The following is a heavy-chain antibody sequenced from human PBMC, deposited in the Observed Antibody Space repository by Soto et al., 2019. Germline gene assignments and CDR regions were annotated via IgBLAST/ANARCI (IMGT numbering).Heavy chain of an antibody. V-gene: IGHV4-34*01. D-gene: IGHD3-10*01. CDR2: INHSGST. J-gene: IGHJ4*02. CDR3: ARALNKGAYYYGSGSPRYYFDY. CDR1: GGSFSGYY. Sequence: PSETLSLTCAVYGGSFSGYYWSWIRQPPGKGLEWIGEINHSGSTNYNPSLKSRVTISVDTSKNQFSLKLSSVTAADTAVYYCARALNKGAYYYGSGSPRYYFDYWGQGTLVTVSS.